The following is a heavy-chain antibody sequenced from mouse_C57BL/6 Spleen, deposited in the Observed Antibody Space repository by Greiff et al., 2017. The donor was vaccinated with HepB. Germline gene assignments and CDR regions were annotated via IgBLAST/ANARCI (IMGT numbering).Heavy chain of an antibody. Sequence: QVQLQQPGAELVKPGASVKMSCKASGYTFTSYWITWVKQRPGQGLEWIGDIYPGSGSTNYNEKFKSKATLTVDTSSSTAYMQLSSLTSEDSAVYYCARFDYSNPYAMDYWGQGTSVTVSS. D-gene: IGHD2-5*01. CDR2: IYPGSGST. CDR1: GYTFTSYW. V-gene: IGHV1-55*01. CDR3: ARFDYSNPYAMDY. J-gene: IGHJ4*01.